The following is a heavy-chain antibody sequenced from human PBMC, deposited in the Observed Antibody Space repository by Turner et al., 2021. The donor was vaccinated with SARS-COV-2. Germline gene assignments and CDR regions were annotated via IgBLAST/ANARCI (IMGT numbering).Heavy chain of an antibody. Sequence: QVQLVESGGGVVQPGRSLRLSCAASGFTFSSYGMHWVRQAPGKGLEWVAVISYDGSNKYYADSVKGRFTISRDNSKNTLYLQMNSLRAEDTAVYYCAKDDNYDFWTGYYMYWGQETLVTVSS. V-gene: IGHV3-30*18. CDR2: ISYDGSNK. CDR3: AKDDNYDFWTGYYMY. D-gene: IGHD3-3*01. J-gene: IGHJ4*02. CDR1: GFTFSSYG.